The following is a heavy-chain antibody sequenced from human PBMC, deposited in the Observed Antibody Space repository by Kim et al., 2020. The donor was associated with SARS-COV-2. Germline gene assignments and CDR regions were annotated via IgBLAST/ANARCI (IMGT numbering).Heavy chain of an antibody. Sequence: GGSLRLSCASSGFTFSTYTMNWVRQAPGKGLEWVSSISSTSSYIYYADSVKGRVTISRDNGKNSLYLQMNSLRAEDTAVYYCASGGIRGLGIFGWGQGTLVTVSS. CDR2: ISSTSSYI. D-gene: IGHD3-3*01. J-gene: IGHJ4*02. CDR1: GFTFSTYT. V-gene: IGHV3-21*01. CDR3: ASGGIRGLGIFG.